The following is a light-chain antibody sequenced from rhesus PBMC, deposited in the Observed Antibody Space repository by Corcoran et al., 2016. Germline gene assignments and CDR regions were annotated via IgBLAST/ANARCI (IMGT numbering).Light chain of an antibody. V-gene: IGKV1-74*01. J-gene: IGKJ3*01. CDR3: QQNYVTPIT. Sequence: DIQMTQSPSPLSASVGDRVTITCRTIENVNNYLNWYQQKPGKAPNLLIDKASTLKSGVTARFSGGRSGTVYTFTINSLQSEDVATYYCQQNYVTPITFGPGTKLDIK. CDR2: KAS. CDR1: ENVNNY.